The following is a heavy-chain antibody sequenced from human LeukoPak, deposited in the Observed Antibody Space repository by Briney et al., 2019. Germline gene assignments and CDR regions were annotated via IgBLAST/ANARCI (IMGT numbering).Heavy chain of an antibody. V-gene: IGHV3-23*01. J-gene: IGHJ4*02. Sequence: PGGSLRLSCAASGFTFSSYAMSWVRQAPGKGLEWVSAISGSGGSTYYADSVKGRFTISRDNSKNTLYLQMNSLRAEDTAVYYCAKDIPDIVVVPAAIQGYFDYWGQGTLVTVSS. CDR2: ISGSGGST. D-gene: IGHD2-2*02. CDR3: AKDIPDIVVVPAAIQGYFDY. CDR1: GFTFSSYA.